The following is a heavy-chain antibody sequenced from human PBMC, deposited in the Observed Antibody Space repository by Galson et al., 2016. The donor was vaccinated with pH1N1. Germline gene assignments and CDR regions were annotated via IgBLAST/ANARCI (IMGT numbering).Heavy chain of an antibody. J-gene: IGHJ4*02. V-gene: IGHV3-30*18. D-gene: IGHD3-10*01. CDR1: GFSFSSFG. CDR2: ISYDGSDQ. CDR3: AKDRLVLLWFGASTVDF. Sequence: SLRLSCAASGFSFSSFGMHWVRQAPGKGLEWVAVISYDGSDQYYADSVKGRFTISRDNFKNTLYLQMNSLRAEDTAVYHCAKDRLVLLWFGASTVDFWGQGTLVTVSS.